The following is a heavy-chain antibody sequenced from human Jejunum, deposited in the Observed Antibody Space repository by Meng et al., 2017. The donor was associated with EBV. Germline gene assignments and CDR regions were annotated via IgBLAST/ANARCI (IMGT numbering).Heavy chain of an antibody. V-gene: IGHV4-34*01. CDR3: SRGSDRAKAGIA. CDR2: IHPSGIA. J-gene: IGHJ4*02. CDR1: GGSFSSHY. Sequence: QVQLTRWAACLLQPSGTLSLTCAVYGGSFSSHYWSWIRRPPGKGLEWIGEIHPSGIANYSPSLRSRVTISVETSKNEFSLKLSSVTAADTAVYYCSRGSDRAKAGIAWGQGTLVTASS. D-gene: IGHD6-19*01.